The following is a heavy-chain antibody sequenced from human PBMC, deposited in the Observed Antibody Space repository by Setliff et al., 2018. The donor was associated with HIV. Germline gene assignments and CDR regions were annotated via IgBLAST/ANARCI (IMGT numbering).Heavy chain of an antibody. CDR2: ISHSGRT. D-gene: IGHD6-25*01. V-gene: IGHV4-34*01. Sequence: SQTLSLTCAVYGGSLSDSYYNWFRQPPGKGLEWIGEISHSGRTSYNSSLKSRVTMSVDASKNHISLTLTSLTAADTAVYYCARDQRLPGVQPPYWYFDLWGRGTLVTVS. CDR3: ARDQRLPGVQPPYWYFDL. J-gene: IGHJ2*01. CDR1: GGSLSDSY.